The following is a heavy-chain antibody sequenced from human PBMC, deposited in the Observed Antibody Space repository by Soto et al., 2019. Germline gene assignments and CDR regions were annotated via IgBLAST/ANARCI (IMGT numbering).Heavy chain of an antibody. CDR2: INHSGST. Sequence: SETLSLPCAVYGGSFSGYYWSWIRQPPGKGLEWLGEINHSGSTNYNPSLKSRVTISVDTSKNQFSLKLSSVTAADTAVYYCARNPWSGWSGDGFDPWGQGTLVTVSS. CDR3: ARNPWSGWSGDGFDP. V-gene: IGHV4-34*01. J-gene: IGHJ5*02. CDR1: GGSFSGYY. D-gene: IGHD6-19*01.